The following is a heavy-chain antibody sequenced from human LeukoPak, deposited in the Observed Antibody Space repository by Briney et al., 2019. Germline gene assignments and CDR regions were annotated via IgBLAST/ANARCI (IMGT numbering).Heavy chain of an antibody. CDR3: ARDGDYGGFDY. CDR1: GGSISSGSYY. D-gene: IGHD4-17*01. J-gene: IGHJ4*02. CDR2: IYTSGST. V-gene: IGHV4-61*02. Sequence: SQTLSLTCTVSGGSISSGSYYWSWIRQPAGKGLEWIGRIYTSGSTNYNPSLKSRVTISEDTSKNQFSLKLSSVTAADTAVYYCARDGDYGGFDYWGQGTLVTVSS.